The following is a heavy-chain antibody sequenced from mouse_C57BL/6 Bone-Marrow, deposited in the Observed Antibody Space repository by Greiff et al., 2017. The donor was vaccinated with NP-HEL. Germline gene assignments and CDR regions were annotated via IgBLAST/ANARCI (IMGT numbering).Heavy chain of an antibody. CDR2: IYPRSGNT. CDR1: GYTFTSYG. D-gene: IGHD2-5*01. J-gene: IGHJ3*01. Sequence: QVHVKQSGAELARPGASVKLSCKASGYTFTSYGISWVKQRTGQGLEWIGEIYPRSGNTYYNEKFKGKATLTADKSSSTAYMELRSLTSEDSAVYFCASWNYSNSPFGYWGQGTLVTVSA. V-gene: IGHV1-81*01. CDR3: ASWNYSNSPFGY.